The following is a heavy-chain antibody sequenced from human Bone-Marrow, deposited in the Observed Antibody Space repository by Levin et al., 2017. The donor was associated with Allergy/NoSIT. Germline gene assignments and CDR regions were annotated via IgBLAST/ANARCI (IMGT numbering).Heavy chain of an antibody. V-gene: IGHV3-43*01. D-gene: IGHD3-3*01. CDR3: VRDLGGGAGDY. CDR2: ISWDGGTT. CDR1: GFTFADSP. J-gene: IGHJ4*02. Sequence: GGSLRLSCAASGFTFADSPMHWVRQAPGKGLEWVSLISWDGGTTYSADSVEGRFTISRDNDKGSLYLQMNSLRPEDTALYYCVRDLGGGAGDYWGQGTLVTVSS.